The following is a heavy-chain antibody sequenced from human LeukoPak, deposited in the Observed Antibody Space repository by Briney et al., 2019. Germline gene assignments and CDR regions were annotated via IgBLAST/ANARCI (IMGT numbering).Heavy chain of an antibody. V-gene: IGHV3-7*01. CDR1: GVTFSSSW. CDR2: IRQDGSQK. D-gene: IGHD3-3*01. CDR3: AREARISIFGVVFDP. Sequence: PGGSLRLSCAASGVTFSSSWTSWVRQAPGKGPEWVANIRQDGSQKYYVDSVKGRFTISRDNAKNSMYLQMNSLRAEDTAVYYCAREARISIFGVVFDPWGQGTLVTVSS. J-gene: IGHJ5*02.